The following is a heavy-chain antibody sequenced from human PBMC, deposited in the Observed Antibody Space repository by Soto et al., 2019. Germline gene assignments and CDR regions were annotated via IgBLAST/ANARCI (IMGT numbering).Heavy chain of an antibody. CDR2: INWNSGSM. CDR1: GFIFDHYA. CDR3: ARGAALAGKLDL. J-gene: IGHJ4*02. D-gene: IGHD6-19*01. Sequence: EVQLVESGGGLVQTGRSLRLSCAASGFIFDHYAMHWVRQAPGKGLEWVSGINWNSGSMAYADSVKGRFTISRDNVKNTLYLEMNSLTGEDSAVYYCARGAALAGKLDLWGQGTLVTVSS. V-gene: IGHV3-9*01.